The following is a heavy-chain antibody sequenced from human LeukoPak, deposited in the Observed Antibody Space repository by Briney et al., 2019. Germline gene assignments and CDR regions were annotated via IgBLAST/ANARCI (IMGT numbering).Heavy chain of an antibody. D-gene: IGHD6-6*01. CDR2: IKQDGSEK. J-gene: IGHJ4*02. Sequence: QTGGSLRLSCEASGFTFSHSWMSWVRQAPGKGLEWVANIKQDGSEKYYVHSVEGRFTTSRDNAKNSLSLQMNSLRGEDTAVYYCVRSLGSSSADSWGQGTLVTVSS. V-gene: IGHV3-7*01. CDR3: VRSLGSSSADS. CDR1: GFTFSHSW.